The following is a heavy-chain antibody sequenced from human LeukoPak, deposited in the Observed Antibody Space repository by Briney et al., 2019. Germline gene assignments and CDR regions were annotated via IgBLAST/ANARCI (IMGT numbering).Heavy chain of an antibody. CDR1: GLNVKSEG. Sequence: GGTMIVSWWKSGLNVKSEGLSGVRNIPGKGLEWVANLNEDGSEKYYVDSLKGRFTITRDNAENSLYLHMNSLRAEDTAVYYCARGGAGYYFDSWGQGTLLTVSS. CDR2: LNEDGSEK. D-gene: IGHD6-19*01. CDR3: ARGGAGYYFDS. J-gene: IGHJ4*02. V-gene: IGHV3-7*01.